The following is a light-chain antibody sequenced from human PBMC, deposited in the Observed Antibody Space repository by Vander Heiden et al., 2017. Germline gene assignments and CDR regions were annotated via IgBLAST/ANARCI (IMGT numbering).Light chain of an antibody. CDR2: DVD. CDR3: SSYTTSGTFPYV. CDR1: SSDIGGYRY. Sequence: QSALTHTAPVSGSPGLSITISCTGTSSDIGGYRYVSWYQRHPGKAPKLIIYDVDSRPSGVSNRFSGSKSGKTASLTISGLQAEDEAEYYCSSYTTSGTFPYVFGAGTQVTVL. J-gene: IGLJ1*01. V-gene: IGLV2-14*01.